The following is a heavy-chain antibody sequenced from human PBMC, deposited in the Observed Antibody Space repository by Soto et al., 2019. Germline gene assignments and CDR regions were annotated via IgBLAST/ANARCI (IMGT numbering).Heavy chain of an antibody. CDR2: IYWDDDK. CDR1: GFSLSTSGVG. CDR3: AHRQQVDDAFDI. Sequence: QITLKQSGPTLAKPTQTLTLTCTFSGFSLSTSGVGVGWIRWPPGKALEWLALIYWDDDKRYSPSLKSRLTITKDTSRNHVGLTITNMDPVDTATYYCAHRQQVDDAFDIWAQGTMVVVSS. V-gene: IGHV2-5*02. D-gene: IGHD1-26*01. J-gene: IGHJ3*02.